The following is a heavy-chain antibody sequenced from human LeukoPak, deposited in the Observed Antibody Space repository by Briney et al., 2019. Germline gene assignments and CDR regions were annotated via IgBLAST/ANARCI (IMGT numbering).Heavy chain of an antibody. Sequence: SETLSLTCAVYGGSFSGYYWSWIRQPPGKGLEWIGYIYYSGSTNYNPSLKSRVTISVDTSKNLFSLKLSSVTAADTAVYYCARTYYYGSGTVIDYWGQGTLVTVSS. J-gene: IGHJ4*02. CDR3: ARTYYYGSGTVIDY. CDR2: IYYSGST. D-gene: IGHD3-10*01. CDR1: GGSFSGYY. V-gene: IGHV4-59*01.